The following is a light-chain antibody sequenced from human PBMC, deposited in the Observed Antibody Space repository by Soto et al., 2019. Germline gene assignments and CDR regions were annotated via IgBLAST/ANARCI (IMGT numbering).Light chain of an antibody. CDR3: QQYNNWPYT. J-gene: IGKJ2*01. CDR2: GAS. V-gene: IGKV3-15*01. Sequence: EIVMTQSPATLSVSPGERATLSCRASKSVSSNLAWYQQKPGQAPRLLIYGASTRATGIPARFSGSGSGTEFTLNISSLQSEDFEVYYCQQYNNWPYTFGQGTKLEIK. CDR1: KSVSSN.